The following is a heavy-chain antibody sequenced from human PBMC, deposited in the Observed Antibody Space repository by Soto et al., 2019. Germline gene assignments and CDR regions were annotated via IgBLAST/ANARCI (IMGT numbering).Heavy chain of an antibody. J-gene: IGHJ4*02. Sequence: PSETLSLTCAAYAGSLSGYYWSWIRQPPGKGLEWIGEINHSGSTNYNPSLKSRVTISVDTSKNQFSLKLSSVTAADTAVYYCARAPGGPGIAEYWGQGTLVTVSS. CDR3: ARAPGGPGIAEY. CDR2: INHSGST. D-gene: IGHD6-13*01. CDR1: AGSLSGYY. V-gene: IGHV4-34*01.